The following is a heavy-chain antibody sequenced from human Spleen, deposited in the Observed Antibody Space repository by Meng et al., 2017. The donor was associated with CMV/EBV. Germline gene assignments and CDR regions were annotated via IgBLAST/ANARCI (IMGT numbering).Heavy chain of an antibody. D-gene: IGHD2-2*01. CDR1: GYTFTSYD. J-gene: IGHJ6*02. CDR2: INPNNGGT. CDR3: ARALGYCSSTSCPGGLDYYYGMDV. Sequence: ASVKVSCKASGYTFTSYDINWVRQAPGQGLVWMGWINPNNGGTNYAQKFQGRVTMTRDTSINTVYMELSRLISDDTAVYYCARALGYCSSTSCPGGLDYYYGMDVWGQGTTVTVSS. V-gene: IGHV1-2*02.